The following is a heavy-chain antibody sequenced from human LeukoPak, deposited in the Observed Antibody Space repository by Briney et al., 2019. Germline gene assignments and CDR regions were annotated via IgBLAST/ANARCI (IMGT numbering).Heavy chain of an antibody. J-gene: IGHJ6*03. CDR2: MNPNSGNT. Sequence: EASVKVSCKASGYTFTSFDINWVRQATGQGLEWMGWMNPNSGNTGYAQKFRGRVTMTRDTSISTAYMELSSLRSEDTAVYYSARSLAGSFLYYMDVWGEGTTVTISS. CDR1: GYTFTSFD. V-gene: IGHV1-8*01. CDR3: ARSLAGSFLYYMDV. D-gene: IGHD6-19*01.